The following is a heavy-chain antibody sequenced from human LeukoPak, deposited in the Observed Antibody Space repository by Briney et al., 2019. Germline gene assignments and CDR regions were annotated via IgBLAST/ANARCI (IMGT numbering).Heavy chain of an antibody. V-gene: IGHV1-2*02. CDR3: ARDLTPARQRYYYGMDV. J-gene: IGHJ6*02. Sequence: ASVKVSCKASGYTYTGYYMHWVRQAPGQGLEWMGWINPNSGGTNYAQKFQGRVTMTRDTSISTAYMELSRLRSDDTAVYYCARDLTPARQRYYYGMDVWGQGTTVTVSS. D-gene: IGHD6-6*01. CDR1: GYTYTGYY. CDR2: INPNSGGT.